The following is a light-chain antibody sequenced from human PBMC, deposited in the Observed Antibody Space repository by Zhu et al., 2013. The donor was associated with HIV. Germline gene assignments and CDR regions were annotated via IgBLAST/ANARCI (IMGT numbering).Light chain of an antibody. CDR1: QTVSSSY. J-gene: IGKJ1*01. CDR2: DTS. V-gene: IGKV3D-20*01. CDR3: HQHRSSPRT. Sequence: EIVVTQSPATLSLSPGETATLSCGTSQTVSSSYLAWYQQKPGLAPRLLIFDTSIRATGIPDRFSDSGSGTDFTLTISRLQPEDFAVYYCHQHRSSPRTFGQGTRVEI.